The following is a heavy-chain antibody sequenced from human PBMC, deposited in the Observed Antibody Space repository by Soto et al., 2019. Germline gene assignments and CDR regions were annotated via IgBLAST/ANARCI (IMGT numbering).Heavy chain of an antibody. D-gene: IGHD6-19*01. CDR1: GGTFSSYA. CDR3: ARDRESGWYNSYGMDV. J-gene: IGHJ6*02. CDR2: IIPIFGTA. V-gene: IGHV1-69*01. Sequence: QVQLVQSGAEVKKPGSSVKVSCKASGGTFSSYAISWVRQAPGQGLEWLGGIIPIFGTANYAQNFQGRVTITAGESTSTGYMELSSLRSEDTAVYYCARDRESGWYNSYGMDVWGQGTTVTVSS.